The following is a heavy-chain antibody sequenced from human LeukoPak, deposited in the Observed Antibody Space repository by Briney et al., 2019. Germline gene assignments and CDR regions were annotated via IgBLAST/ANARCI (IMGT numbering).Heavy chain of an antibody. V-gene: IGHV3-7*01. CDR3: ARGHWGLDS. Sequence: PGGSLRLSCAASRFTFSNSWMSWVRQAPGKGLEWVANIKQDGSEKYYVDSVKGRFTISRDNSKNTLYLQMNSLRAEDTAVYYCARGHWGLDSWGQGTLVSVSS. J-gene: IGHJ4*02. CDR1: RFTFSNSW. D-gene: IGHD7-27*01. CDR2: IKQDGSEK.